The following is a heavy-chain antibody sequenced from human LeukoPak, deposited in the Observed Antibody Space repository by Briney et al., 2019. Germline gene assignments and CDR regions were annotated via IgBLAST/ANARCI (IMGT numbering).Heavy chain of an antibody. J-gene: IGHJ4*02. V-gene: IGHV4-34*01. CDR2: INHSGST. CDR1: GGSFSGYY. Sequence: SETLSLTCAVYGGSFSGYYWSWVRQPPGKGLEWIGEINHSGSTNYNPSLKSRVTITVDTSKNQFSLKLSSVTAADTAVYYCARRRFFDYWGQGTLVTVSS. CDR3: ARRRFFDY.